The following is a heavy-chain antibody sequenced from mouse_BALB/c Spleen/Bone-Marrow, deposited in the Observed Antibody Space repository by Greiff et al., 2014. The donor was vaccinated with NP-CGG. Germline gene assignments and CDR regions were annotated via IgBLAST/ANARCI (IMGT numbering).Heavy chain of an antibody. CDR2: IWADGST. CDR1: GFSLTSYG. V-gene: IGHV2-9*02. D-gene: IGHD1-2*01. J-gene: IGHJ4*01. CDR3: SRITTATWAMDY. Sequence: VKLVESGPGLVAPSQSLSITCTVSGFSLTSYGVHWVRQPPGKGLEWLGVIWADGSTNYNSALMSRLSISKDNSKSQVLLKMNSLHADGTAMYYCSRITTATWAMDYWGQGTSVTVS.